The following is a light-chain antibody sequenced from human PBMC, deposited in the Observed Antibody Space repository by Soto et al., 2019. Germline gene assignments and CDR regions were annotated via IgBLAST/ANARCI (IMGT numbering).Light chain of an antibody. CDR3: QQYNNWPRT. J-gene: IGKJ1*01. CDR1: QSVSSSY. Sequence: EIVLTQSPGPLSLSPGERATLSCRSSQSVSSSYLAWYQQKPGQAPRLIIYGASSRATGIPDRFSGSGSGTDFTLTISSLQSEDFAVYYCQQYNNWPRTLGQGTKVDIK. CDR2: GAS. V-gene: IGKV3-20*01.